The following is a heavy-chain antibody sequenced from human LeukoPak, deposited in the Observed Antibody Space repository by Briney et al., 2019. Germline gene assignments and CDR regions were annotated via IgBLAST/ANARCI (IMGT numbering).Heavy chain of an antibody. CDR2: IKQDGSEK. V-gene: IGHV3-7*01. J-gene: IGHJ1*01. D-gene: IGHD2-2*02. CDR1: GLTLSSYW. CDR3: AREVYCSSTSCYTGYFQH. Sequence: GGSLRLSCAASGLTLSSYWMSWVRQAPGKGLEWVANIKQDGSEKYYVDSVKGRFTISRDNAKNSLYLQMNSLRVEDTAVYYCAREVYCSSTSCYTGYFQHWGQGTLVTVSS.